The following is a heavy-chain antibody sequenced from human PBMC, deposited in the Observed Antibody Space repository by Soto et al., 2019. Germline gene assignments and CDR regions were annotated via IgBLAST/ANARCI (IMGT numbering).Heavy chain of an antibody. Sequence: QVQLQESGPGLVKPSETLSLTCTVSGGSISSYYWSWIRQPPGKGLEWIGYIYYSGSTNYNPSLKSRVTISVHTSKIHFSLKLSSVTASDTAVYYCARDTATVLGGTSNYYYYCMDVWGQGTTVTVSS. D-gene: IGHD5-18*01. V-gene: IGHV4-59*01. CDR1: GGSISSYY. CDR3: ARDTATVLGGTSNYYYYCMDV. CDR2: IYYSGST. J-gene: IGHJ6*02.